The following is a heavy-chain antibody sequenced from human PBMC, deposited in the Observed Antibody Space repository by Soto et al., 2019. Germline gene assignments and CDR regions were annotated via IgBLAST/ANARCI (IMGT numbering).Heavy chain of an antibody. V-gene: IGHV1-58*02. CDR2: IVVASGKT. CDR3: ARGTTIFGVVLPFEY. Sequence: GASVKVSCKASGFTFSSSAIQWVRQARGQPLEWLGWIVVASGKTDYTHNLQTRVTITRDKSTNTAYLELSGLRSDDTAVYYCARGTTIFGVVLPFEYWGQGTMVTVSS. D-gene: IGHD3-3*01. J-gene: IGHJ4*02. CDR1: GFTFSSSA.